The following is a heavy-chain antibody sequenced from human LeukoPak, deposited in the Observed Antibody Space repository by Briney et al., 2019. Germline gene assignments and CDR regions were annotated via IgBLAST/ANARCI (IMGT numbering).Heavy chain of an antibody. Sequence: SETLSLTCTVSGGSISSGDYYWSWIRQPPGKGLEWIGYIYYSGSTYYNPSLKSRFTISVDTSKNQFSLKLSSVTAADTAVYYCANPRIAARPGYYYMDVWGKGTTVTVSS. J-gene: IGHJ6*03. D-gene: IGHD6-6*01. CDR1: GGSISSGDYY. V-gene: IGHV4-30-4*08. CDR2: IYYSGST. CDR3: ANPRIAARPGYYYMDV.